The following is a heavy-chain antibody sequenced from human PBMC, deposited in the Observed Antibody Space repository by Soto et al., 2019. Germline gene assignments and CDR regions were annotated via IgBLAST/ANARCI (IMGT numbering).Heavy chain of an antibody. J-gene: IGHJ4*02. CDR1: GCIFDTYG. CDR2: ISGSGGTT. D-gene: IGHD2-8*01. Sequence: PGGSLRLSCAASGCIFDTYGMSWVGQAAGRGLEWVSAISGSGGTTYYAASAKGRLTISRDNSKNTLYLQLNSLRAEDTAVYYCAKGRGRFKSGVEKTFDSWGQGTLVTVSS. CDR3: AKGRGRFKSGVEKTFDS. V-gene: IGHV3-23*01.